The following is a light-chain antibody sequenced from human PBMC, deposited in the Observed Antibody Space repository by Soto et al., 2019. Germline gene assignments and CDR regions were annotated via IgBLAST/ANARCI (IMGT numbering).Light chain of an antibody. V-gene: IGLV2-14*01. CDR2: EVN. J-gene: IGLJ1*01. CDR1: STDVGGYDS. CDR3: SSYPTSTTYV. Sequence: ITIACTGSSTDVGGYDSVAWYQQHPGKAPRLIIYEVNNRPSGVSNRFSASKSADTASLTISGLQAEDEADYYCSSYPTSTTYVFRTGTKVTVL.